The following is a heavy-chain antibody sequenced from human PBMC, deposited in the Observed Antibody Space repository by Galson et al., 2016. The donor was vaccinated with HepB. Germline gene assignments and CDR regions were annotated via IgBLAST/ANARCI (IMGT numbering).Heavy chain of an antibody. V-gene: IGHV3-33*01. CDR2: IGHDGRNE. J-gene: IGHJ4*02. CDR3: SRGSQDEIEVDGDLEQDY. CDR1: GFIFSQYG. D-gene: IGHD2-15*01. Sequence: SLRLSCAASGFIFSQYGMHWVRQAPGKGLESVAVIGHDGRNEYYADSVKGRFTIPRDNSKNTLYVQMNNLRVEDTAVYYCSRGSQDEIEVDGDLEQDYWGQGTLVTVSS.